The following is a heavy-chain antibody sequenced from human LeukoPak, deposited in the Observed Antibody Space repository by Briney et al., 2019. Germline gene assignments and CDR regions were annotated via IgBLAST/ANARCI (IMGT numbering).Heavy chain of an antibody. CDR1: GFTFSTYV. J-gene: IGHJ4*02. Sequence: GGSLRLSCAASGFTFSTYVMNWFRQAPGKGLEWVSTISVGAEYIFYADSVKGRFTISRDNAKNSLYLQMNSLRAEDTALYYCARDYDYGDYPGYWGQGTLVTVSS. V-gene: IGHV3-21*04. D-gene: IGHD4-17*01. CDR3: ARDYDYGDYPGY. CDR2: ISVGAEYI.